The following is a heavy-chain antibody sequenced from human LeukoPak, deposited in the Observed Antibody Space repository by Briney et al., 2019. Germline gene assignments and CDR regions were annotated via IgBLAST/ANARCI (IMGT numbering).Heavy chain of an antibody. CDR1: GGSISSYY. D-gene: IGHD2-2*02. CDR2: IYYSGST. Sequence: NPSETLSLTCTVSGGSISSYYWSWIRQPPGKGLEWIGYIYYSGSTNYNPSLKSRVTMSVDTSKNQFSLKLSSVTAADTAVYYCAGALGYCSSTSCHNRAFDIWGQGTMVTVSS. CDR3: AGALGYCSSTSCHNRAFDI. V-gene: IGHV4-59*12. J-gene: IGHJ3*02.